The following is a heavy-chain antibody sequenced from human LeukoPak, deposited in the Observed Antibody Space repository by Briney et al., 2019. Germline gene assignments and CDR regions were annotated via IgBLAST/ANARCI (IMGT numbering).Heavy chain of an antibody. J-gene: IGHJ6*03. V-gene: IGHV1-18*01. CDR2: ISAYNGNT. D-gene: IGHD4-11*01. CDR3: ASGRRVTTQYYYYYYMDV. Sequence: GASVKVSCKASGYTFTSYGISWLRQAPGQGLEWMGWISAYNGNTNYAQKLQGRVTMTTDTSTSTAYMELRSLRSDDTAVYYCASGRRVTTQYYYYYYMDVWGKGTTVTVSS. CDR1: GYTFTSYG.